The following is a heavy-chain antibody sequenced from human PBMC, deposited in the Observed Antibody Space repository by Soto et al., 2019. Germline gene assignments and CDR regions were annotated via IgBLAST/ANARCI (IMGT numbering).Heavy chain of an antibody. CDR1: GFTFSTYS. CDR2: ISSSSSYI. V-gene: IGHV3-21*01. CDR3: ARYDSSGYYWPYYYYGMYV. Sequence: EVQLVESGGGLVKPGGSLRLSCAASGFTFSTYSMNWVRQAPGKGLEWVSSISSSSSYIYYADSVKGRFTISRDNAKNSLYLQVNGLRAEDTAVYYCARYDSSGYYWPYYYYGMYVWGQGTTVTVSS. J-gene: IGHJ6*02. D-gene: IGHD3-22*01.